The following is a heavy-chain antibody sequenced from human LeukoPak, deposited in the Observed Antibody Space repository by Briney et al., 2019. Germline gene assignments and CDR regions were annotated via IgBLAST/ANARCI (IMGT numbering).Heavy chain of an antibody. J-gene: IGHJ4*02. CDR2: IYYTGST. CDR1: GDSISSLY. D-gene: IGHD6-6*01. V-gene: IGHV4-59*08. CDR3: ARHRAYSSSSPFDY. Sequence: SETLSLTCIVSGDSISSLYWSWIRQPPGKGLEWIGYIYYTGSTDYNPSLKSRVTMFVDMSKNQFSLRLSSVTAADTAVYYCARHRAYSSSSPFDYWGQGTLVTVSS.